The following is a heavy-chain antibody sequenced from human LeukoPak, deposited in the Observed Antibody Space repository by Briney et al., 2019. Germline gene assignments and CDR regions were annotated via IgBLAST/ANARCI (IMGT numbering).Heavy chain of an antibody. D-gene: IGHD3-22*01. CDR2: IYQSGST. V-gene: IGHV4-38-2*02. Sequence: SETLSLTCTVSGYSISSGYYWGWIRQPPGKGLEWIGSIYQSGSTYYNPSLKSRVTISVDTSKNQFSLKLSSVTAADTAVYYCARISYYYDSSGYYPTLFDYWGQGTLVTVSS. J-gene: IGHJ4*02. CDR3: ARISYYYDSSGYYPTLFDY. CDR1: GYSISSGYY.